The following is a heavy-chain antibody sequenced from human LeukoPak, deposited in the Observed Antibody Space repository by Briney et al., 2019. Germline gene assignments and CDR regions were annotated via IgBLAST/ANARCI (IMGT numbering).Heavy chain of an antibody. CDR1: GFTFSNYG. D-gene: IGHD3-10*01. J-gene: IGHJ4*02. V-gene: IGHV3-30*02. CDR3: AKDNSKTHYYGSGSYNSGRGLFDY. CDR2: IRSDGTNK. Sequence: GGSLRLSCAASGFTFSNYGLHWVRQAPGKGLEWVAFIRSDGTNKYYADSVKGRFTISRDNSKNTLYLQMTSLRAEDTAVYYCAKDNSKTHYYGSGSYNSGRGLFDYWGQGILVTVSS.